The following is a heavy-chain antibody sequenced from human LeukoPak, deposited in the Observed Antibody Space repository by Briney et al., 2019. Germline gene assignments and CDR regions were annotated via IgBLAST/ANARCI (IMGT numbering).Heavy chain of an antibody. V-gene: IGHV3-23*01. CDR1: GFTFDDYG. CDR3: AGSSGWKDY. CDR2: ISGSAIST. D-gene: IGHD6-19*01. Sequence: GGSLRLSCAASGFTFDDYGMSWVRQAPGKGLEWVSGISGSAISTYYADSVKGRFTISRDNSKNTLYLQMNSLRAEDTALYYCAGSSGWKDYWGQGTLVTVSS. J-gene: IGHJ4*02.